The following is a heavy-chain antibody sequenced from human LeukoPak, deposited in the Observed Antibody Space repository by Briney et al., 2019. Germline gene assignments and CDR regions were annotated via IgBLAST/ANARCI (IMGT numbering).Heavy chain of an antibody. CDR2: ISSSGSTI. CDR1: GFPFSDYY. J-gene: IGHJ6*03. Sequence: GGSLRLSCAASGFPFSDYYMSWIRQAPGKGLEWVSYISSSGSTIYYADSVKGRFTISRDNAKNSLYLQMNSLRAEDTAVYYCARDSTRYSSSSWDYYYMDVWGKGTTVTVSS. V-gene: IGHV3-11*01. CDR3: ARDSTRYSSSSWDYYYMDV. D-gene: IGHD6-6*01.